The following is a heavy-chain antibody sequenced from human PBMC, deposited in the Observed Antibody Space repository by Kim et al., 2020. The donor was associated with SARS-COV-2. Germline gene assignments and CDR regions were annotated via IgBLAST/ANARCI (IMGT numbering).Heavy chain of an antibody. V-gene: IGHV3-21*01. CDR1: GFTFSDYS. Sequence: GGSLRLSCAASGFTFSDYSINWVRQAPGKGLEWVSSISSRSSFIYYGDSVKGRFTVSRDNAKDSVFLQMNSLGAEDTAVYFCAKLVDCNSFSCASIGWGMDVWGQGTAVTVSS. CDR2: ISSRSSFI. J-gene: IGHJ6*02. D-gene: IGHD2-2*01. CDR3: AKLVDCNSFSCASIGWGMDV.